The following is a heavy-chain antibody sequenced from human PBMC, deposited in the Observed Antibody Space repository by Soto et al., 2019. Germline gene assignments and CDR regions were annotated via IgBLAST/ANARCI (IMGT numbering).Heavy chain of an antibody. CDR2: MYHSGST. D-gene: IGHD4-17*01. CDR1: GDSISRHTW. Sequence: AETLSLTCDVSGDSISRHTWWTWVRQPPGRGLEWIGEMYHSGSTNYNASLKSRVTISVDRSKNQFSLKLSSVTAADTAVYYCGRGDYANAFDIWGQGTMVT. V-gene: IGHV4-4*02. CDR3: GRGDYANAFDI. J-gene: IGHJ3*02.